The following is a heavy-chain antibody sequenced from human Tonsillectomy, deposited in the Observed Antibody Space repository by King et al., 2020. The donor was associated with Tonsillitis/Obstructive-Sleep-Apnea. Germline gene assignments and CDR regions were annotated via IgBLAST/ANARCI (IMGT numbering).Heavy chain of an antibody. J-gene: IGHJ4*02. CDR2: INHSGST. CDR3: AGQNLWGYYFDY. CDR1: GGSFSGYN. Sequence: VRLQQWGAGLLKPSETLSLTCAVYGGSFSGYNWTWIRQPPGKGLEWIWEINHSGSTTYDPSLKSRVTISLDTSKNQFSLKLSSVTAADTAVYYCAGQNLWGYYFDYWGQGTPVTVSS. V-gene: IGHV4-34*01. D-gene: IGHD7-27*01.